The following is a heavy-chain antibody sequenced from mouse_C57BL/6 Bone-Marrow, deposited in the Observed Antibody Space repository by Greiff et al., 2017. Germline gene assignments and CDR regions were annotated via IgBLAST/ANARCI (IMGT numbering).Heavy chain of an antibody. CDR1: GFNITDYY. D-gene: IGHD1-1*01. Sequence: EVKLVESGAELVKPGASVKLSCTASGFNITDYYMHWVKQRTEQGLEWIGRIDPEDGETKYAPKFQGKATITADTSSNTAYLQLSSLTSEDTAVYYCARPITTVVATGWYFDVWGTGTTVTVSS. CDR3: ARPITTVVATGWYFDV. CDR2: IDPEDGET. J-gene: IGHJ1*03. V-gene: IGHV14-2*01.